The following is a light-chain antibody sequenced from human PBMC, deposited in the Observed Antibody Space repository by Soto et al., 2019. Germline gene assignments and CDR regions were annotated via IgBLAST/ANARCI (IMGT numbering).Light chain of an antibody. Sequence: QSVLTLPPSVSGAPGPRVTISCTGSSSNIGAGYDVHWYQQLPGTAPKLLIYGNSNRPSGVPDRFSGSKSGTSASLAITGLQAEDEADYYCQSYDSSLSGAVFGGGTQLTVL. V-gene: IGLV1-40*01. CDR3: QSYDSSLSGAV. CDR2: GNS. J-gene: IGLJ7*01. CDR1: SSNIGAGYD.